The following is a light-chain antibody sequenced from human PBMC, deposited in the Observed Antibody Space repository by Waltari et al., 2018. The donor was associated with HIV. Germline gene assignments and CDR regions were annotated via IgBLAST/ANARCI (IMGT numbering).Light chain of an antibody. Sequence: QSALTQPASVSGSPGPSITISCTGTSSDVGSYNLGSWYQQNQGKAPKLMIDEGSKRPSGVSNRFSGSKSGNTASLTISGLQAEDEDDYDCCSYAGSSTLVFGGGTKLTVL. J-gene: IGLJ2*01. CDR2: EGS. V-gene: IGLV2-23*01. CDR1: SSDVGSYNL. CDR3: CSYAGSSTLV.